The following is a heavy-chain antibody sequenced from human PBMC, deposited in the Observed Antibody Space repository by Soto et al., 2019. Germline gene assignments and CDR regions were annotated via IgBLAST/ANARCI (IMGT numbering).Heavy chain of an antibody. CDR3: ARIEVPAAIPTEDDI. CDR1: GGSISSSSYY. CDR2: IYYSGST. J-gene: IGHJ3*02. D-gene: IGHD2-2*02. Sequence: SETLSLTCTVSGGSISSSSYYWGWIRQPPGKGLEWIGSIYYSGSTYYNPSLKSRVTISVDTSKNQFSLKLSSVTAADTAVYYCARIEVPAAIPTEDDIWGQGTMVTVSS. V-gene: IGHV4-39*01.